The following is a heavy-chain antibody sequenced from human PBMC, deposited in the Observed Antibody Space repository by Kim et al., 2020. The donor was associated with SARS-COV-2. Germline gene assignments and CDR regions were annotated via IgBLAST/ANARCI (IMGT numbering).Heavy chain of an antibody. Sequence: GYAEKFQGRVTMTRNTSISTAYMELSSLRSEDTAVYYCARALIRQNWFDPWGQGTLVTVSS. J-gene: IGHJ5*02. V-gene: IGHV1-8*01. D-gene: IGHD3-16*01. CDR3: ARALIRQNWFDP.